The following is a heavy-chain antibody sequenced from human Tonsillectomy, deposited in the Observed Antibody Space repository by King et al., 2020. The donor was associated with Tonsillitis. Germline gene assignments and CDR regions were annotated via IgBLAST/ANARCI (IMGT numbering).Heavy chain of an antibody. D-gene: IGHD2-15*01. J-gene: IGHJ4*02. V-gene: IGHV4-39*01. CDR3: ARLWGAYCSGGSCYLGGFDY. CDR1: GGSISSSSYY. Sequence: QLQESGPGLVKPSETLPLTCTVSGGSISSSSYYWGWIRQPPGKGLEWIGSIYYSGSTYYNPSLKSRVTISVDTSKNQFSLKLSSVTAADTAVYYCARLWGAYCSGGSCYLGGFDYWGQGTLVTVSS. CDR2: IYYSGST.